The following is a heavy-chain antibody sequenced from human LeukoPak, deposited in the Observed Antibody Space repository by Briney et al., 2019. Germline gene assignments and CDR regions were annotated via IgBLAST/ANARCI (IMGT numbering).Heavy chain of an antibody. CDR3: ARDHMQYYYDSSGYYRDY. CDR1: GFTFSSYW. D-gene: IGHD3-22*01. J-gene: IGHJ4*02. CDR2: INSDGSST. Sequence: GGSLRLSCAASGFTFSSYWMHWVRQAPGKGLVWVSRINSDGSSTSYADSVKGRFTISRDNAKNTLYLQMNSLRAEDTAVYYCARDHMQYYYDSSGYYRDYWGQGTLVTVSS. V-gene: IGHV3-74*01.